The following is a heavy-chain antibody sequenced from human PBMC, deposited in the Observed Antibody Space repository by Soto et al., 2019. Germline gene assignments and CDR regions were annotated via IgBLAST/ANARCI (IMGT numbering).Heavy chain of an antibody. Sequence: PGGSLRLSCAASVLPFSNAWINWVRQAPGKGLEWVGRIKSKTDGGTTDYAEPVKGRFAISRDDSNNMVYLQMNSLKIEDTAVYYCTTDSYSTIIIVRFDYWGHGTLVTVSS. V-gene: IGHV3-15*07. CDR3: TTDSYSTIIIVRFDY. CDR1: VLPFSNAW. J-gene: IGHJ4*01. CDR2: IKSKTDGGTT. D-gene: IGHD3-22*01.